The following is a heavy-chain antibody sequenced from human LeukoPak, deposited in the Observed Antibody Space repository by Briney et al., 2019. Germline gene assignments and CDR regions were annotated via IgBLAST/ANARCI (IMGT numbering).Heavy chain of an antibody. Sequence: XETXXXXCXVSGGSISSYYWXXIRQPPGKGXXXXGYIYYSGSTNYNPSLKSRVTISVDTSKNQFSLKLSSVTAADTAVYYCARHRTTVTTLWIDYWGQGTLVTVSS. CDR1: GGSISSYY. J-gene: IGHJ4*02. D-gene: IGHD4-17*01. CDR3: ARHRTTVTTLWIDY. CDR2: IYYSGST. V-gene: IGHV4-59*08.